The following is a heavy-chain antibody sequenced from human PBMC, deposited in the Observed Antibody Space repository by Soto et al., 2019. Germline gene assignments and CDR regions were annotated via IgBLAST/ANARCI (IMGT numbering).Heavy chain of an antibody. V-gene: IGHV3-7*01. CDR1: GFTFSSYW. CDR2: IKQDGSEK. CDR3: ARDSRTTTVVKD. D-gene: IGHD4-17*01. Sequence: EVQLVESGGGLVQPGGSLRLSCAASGFTFSSYWMSWVRQAPGKGLEWVANIKQDGSEKYYVDSVKGRFTISRDNAKNSLYMQMNSLRAEDTAVDCCARDSRTTTVVKDWGQGTLVTVSS. J-gene: IGHJ4*02.